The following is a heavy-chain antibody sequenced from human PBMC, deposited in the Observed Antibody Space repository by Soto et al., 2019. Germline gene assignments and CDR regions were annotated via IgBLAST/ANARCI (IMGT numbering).Heavy chain of an antibody. Sequence: SLRLSCEASGFTFSIYAMTWVRQAPGKGLVWVSAISGSGDVSYYADSVRGRFTISRDNSKSTVYLQMNSLRDQAPAVYYCARATSGSFDALDMWGQGTMVTVAS. D-gene: IGHD1-26*01. J-gene: IGHJ3*02. CDR2: ISGSGDVS. CDR1: GFTFSIYA. CDR3: ARATSGSFDALDM. V-gene: IGHV3-23*01.